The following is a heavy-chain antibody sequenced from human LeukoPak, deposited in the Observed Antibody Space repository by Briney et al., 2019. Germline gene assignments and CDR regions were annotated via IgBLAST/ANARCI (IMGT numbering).Heavy chain of an antibody. CDR1: GGTFSSYA. CDR3: ARDNNYSNHYGMDV. J-gene: IGHJ6*02. Sequence: SAKVSCKASGGTFSSYAISWVRQAPGQGLEWMGRIIPILGIANYAQKFQGRVTITADKSTSTAYMELSSLRSEDTVVYYCARDNNYSNHYGMDVWGQGTTVTVSS. D-gene: IGHD4-11*01. V-gene: IGHV1-69*04. CDR2: IIPILGIA.